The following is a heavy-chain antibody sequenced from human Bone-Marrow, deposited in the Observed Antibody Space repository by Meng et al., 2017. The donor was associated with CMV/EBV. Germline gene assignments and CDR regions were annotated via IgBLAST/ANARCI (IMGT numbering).Heavy chain of an antibody. D-gene: IGHD3-3*01. V-gene: IGHV1-2*02. Sequence: ASVKVSCKASGYTFTGYYMHWVRQAPGQGLEWMGWINPNSGGTNYAQKFQGRVTITRNTSISTAYMELSSLRSEDTAVYYCARGLRFLEWFTSSYGMDVWGQGTTVTVSS. CDR1: GYTFTGYY. CDR2: INPNSGGT. CDR3: ARGLRFLEWFTSSYGMDV. J-gene: IGHJ6*02.